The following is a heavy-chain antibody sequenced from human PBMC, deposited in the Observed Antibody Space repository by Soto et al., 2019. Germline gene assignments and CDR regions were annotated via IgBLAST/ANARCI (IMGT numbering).Heavy chain of an antibody. CDR1: GFMFDSYA. J-gene: IGHJ1*01. V-gene: IGHV3-23*01. D-gene: IGHD2-15*01. CDR2: ISASGGDT. CDR3: TYNGDCGRGSLYWHVTY. Sequence: EVRLLESGGGLVQPGGSLRLSCEASGFMFDSYAMSWVRLAPGKGLEWVSAISASGGDTYYSDSARGRFTISRDNSTNMISGQMTSLRGEGTAVYYCTYNGDCGRGSLYWHVTYGGQEILVTFS.